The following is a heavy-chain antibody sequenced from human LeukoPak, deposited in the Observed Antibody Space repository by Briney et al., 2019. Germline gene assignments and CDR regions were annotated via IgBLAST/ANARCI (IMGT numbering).Heavy chain of an antibody. CDR1: GFTFSPYV. CDR3: ARARITLDV. V-gene: IGHV3-30*04. Sequence: GGSLRLSCAASGFTFSPYVMHWVRQAPGKGLDWVAVISYDGSKKYYADSVKGRFTISRDNSKNTLYLQMHSLRVEDTAVYYCARARITLDVWGKGTTVTVSS. J-gene: IGHJ6*04. D-gene: IGHD3-10*01. CDR2: ISYDGSKK.